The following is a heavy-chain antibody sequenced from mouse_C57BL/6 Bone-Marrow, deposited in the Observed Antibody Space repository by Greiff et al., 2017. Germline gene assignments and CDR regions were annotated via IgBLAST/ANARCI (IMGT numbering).Heavy chain of an antibody. V-gene: IGHV1-52*01. CDR1: GYTFTSYW. CDR2: IDPSDSET. CDR3: AREWVLGFAY. J-gene: IGHJ3*01. Sequence: QVQLQQPGAELVRPGSSVKLSCKASGYTFTSYWMHWVKQRPIQGLEWIGNIDPSDSETHSNQKFKDKATLTVDKSSSTAYMQLSSRTSEDSAVYYCAREWVLGFAYWGQGTLVTVSA. D-gene: IGHD1-3*01.